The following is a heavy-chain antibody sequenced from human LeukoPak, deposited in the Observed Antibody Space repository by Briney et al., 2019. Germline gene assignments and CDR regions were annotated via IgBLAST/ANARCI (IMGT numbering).Heavy chain of an antibody. CDR2: ISSDGSRI. J-gene: IGHJ3*02. CDR3: ARDNGRNGFDI. Sequence: PGGSLRLSCAASGFTFSSYWMHWVSQAPGKGLVWVSRISSDGSRISYADSVKGRFTISRDDAKKTLDLQMNSLRAEDTAVYFCARDNGRNGFDIWGQGTMVTVSS. CDR1: GFTFSSYW. V-gene: IGHV3-74*01.